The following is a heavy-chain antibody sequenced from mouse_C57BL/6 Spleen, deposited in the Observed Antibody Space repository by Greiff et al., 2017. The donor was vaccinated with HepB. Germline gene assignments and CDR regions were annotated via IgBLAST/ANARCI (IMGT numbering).Heavy chain of an antibody. Sequence: QVQLQQPGAELVMPGASVKLSCKASGYTFTSYWMHWVKQRPGQGLEWIGEIDPSDSYTNYNQKFKGKSTLTVDKSSSTAYMQLSSLTSEDSAVYYCARGGIYDGYYEAKDYWGQGTSVTVSS. CDR2: IDPSDSYT. D-gene: IGHD2-3*01. CDR3: ARGGIYDGYYEAKDY. V-gene: IGHV1-69*01. CDR1: GYTFTSYW. J-gene: IGHJ4*01.